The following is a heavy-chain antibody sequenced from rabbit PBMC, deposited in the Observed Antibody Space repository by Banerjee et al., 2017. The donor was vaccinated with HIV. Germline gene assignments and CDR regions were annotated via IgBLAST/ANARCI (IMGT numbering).Heavy chain of an antibody. D-gene: IGHD2-1*01. Sequence: QSLEESGGDLVKPGASLTLTCTASGFSFSSTHYISWVRQAPGKGLEWIACIYAGSSGNTYYASWAKGRFTISKTSSTTVTLQMTSLTAADTATYFCAREDDDYGDWNLWGQGTLVTVS. CDR1: GFSFSSTHY. V-gene: IGHV1S40*01. J-gene: IGHJ4*01. CDR2: IYAGSSGNT. CDR3: AREDDDYGDWNL.